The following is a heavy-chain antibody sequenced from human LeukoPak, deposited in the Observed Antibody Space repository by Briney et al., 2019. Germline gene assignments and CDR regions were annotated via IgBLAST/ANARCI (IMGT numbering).Heavy chain of an antibody. CDR2: ISWNSGHI. CDR1: GFTFDDYA. CDR3: AKSEYWGASYYFDY. D-gene: IGHD7-27*01. J-gene: IGHJ4*02. Sequence: GRSLRLSCAASGFTFDDYAMHWVRQAPGKGLEWVSGISWNSGHIGYADSVKGRFTISRDNAKNSLYLQMNSLRAEDTALYYCAKSEYWGASYYFDYWGQGTLVTVSS. V-gene: IGHV3-9*01.